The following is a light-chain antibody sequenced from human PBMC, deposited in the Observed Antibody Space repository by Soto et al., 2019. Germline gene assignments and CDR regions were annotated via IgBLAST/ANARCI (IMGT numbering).Light chain of an antibody. CDR1: SSNIGAGYD. CDR3: QSYDSSWYHVV. J-gene: IGLJ2*01. V-gene: IGLV1-40*01. CDR2: GNS. Sequence: QSVLTQPPSLSGAPGQRVTISCTGSSSNIGAGYDVHWYQQLPGTAPKLLIYGNSNRPSGVPDRFSGSKSGTSASLAITGLQAEDEADYYCQSYDSSWYHVVFGGGTQLTVL.